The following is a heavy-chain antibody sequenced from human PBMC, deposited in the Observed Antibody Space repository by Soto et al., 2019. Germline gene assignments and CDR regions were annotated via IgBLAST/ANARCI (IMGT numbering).Heavy chain of an antibody. V-gene: IGHV4-31*03. CDR2: IYHSGNT. J-gene: IGHJ4*02. Sequence: QVQLQESGPGLVKPSQTLSLTCTVSGDSISSGGYYWSWIRQHPGKGLEWIGYIYHSGNTYHNPSIKSRLTISVDTSKNQFSLKLSSLTAADTAVYYCARGRSSSSYYFDFWGQGTLVTVSS. CDR3: ARGRSSSSYYFDF. CDR1: GDSISSGGYY. D-gene: IGHD6-6*01.